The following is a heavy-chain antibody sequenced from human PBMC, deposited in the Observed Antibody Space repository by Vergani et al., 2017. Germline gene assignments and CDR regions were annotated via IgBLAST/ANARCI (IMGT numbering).Heavy chain of an antibody. J-gene: IGHJ4*02. Sequence: QVQLQQWGAGLLKPSETLSLTCALYGGSFSGYYWSWIRQPPGKGLEWIGEINHSGSTNYNPSLKSRVTISVDTSKNQFSLKLSSVTAADTAVYYCASEERSGPYDYWGQGTLVTVSS. D-gene: IGHD2-15*01. CDR3: ASEERSGPYDY. CDR2: INHSGST. CDR1: GGSFSGYY. V-gene: IGHV4-34*01.